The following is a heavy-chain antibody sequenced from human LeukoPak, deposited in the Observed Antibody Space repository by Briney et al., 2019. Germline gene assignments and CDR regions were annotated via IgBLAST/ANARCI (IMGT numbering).Heavy chain of an antibody. D-gene: IGHD6-19*01. Sequence: PGGSLRLSCAASGFTFSTYGIHWVRQAPGKGLEWVAVIWYDGSNKYYAESVKGRFTISRDNSKNTLYLQMNSLRAEDTAVYYCARAKDNSGRDGFDIWGQGTMVTVSS. CDR3: ARAKDNSGRDGFDI. CDR1: GFTFSTYG. J-gene: IGHJ3*02. V-gene: IGHV3-33*01. CDR2: IWYDGSNK.